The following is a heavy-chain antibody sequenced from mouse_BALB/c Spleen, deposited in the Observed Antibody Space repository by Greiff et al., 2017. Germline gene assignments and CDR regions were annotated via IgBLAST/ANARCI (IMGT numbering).Heavy chain of an antibody. CDR3: ARRHYGNSYAMDY. Sequence: EVKLMESGGGLVKPGGSLKLSCAASGFAFSSYDMSWVRQTPEKRLEWVAYISSGGGSTYYPDTVKGRFTISRDNAKNTLYLQMSSLKSEDTAMYYCARRHYGNSYAMDYWGQGTSVTVSS. D-gene: IGHD2-1*01. CDR1: GFAFSSYD. CDR2: ISSGGGST. J-gene: IGHJ4*01. V-gene: IGHV5-12-1*01.